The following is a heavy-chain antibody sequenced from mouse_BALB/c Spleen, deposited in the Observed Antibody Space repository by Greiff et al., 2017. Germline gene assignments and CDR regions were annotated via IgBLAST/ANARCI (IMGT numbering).Heavy chain of an antibody. CDR2: IRNKANGYTT. CDR1: GFTFTDYY. J-gene: IGHJ4*01. D-gene: IGHD2-1*01. CDR3: ARDDYGNFTFYYAMDY. Sequence: EVKVVESGGGLVQPGGSLRLSCATSGFTFTDYYMSWVRQPPGKALEWLGFIRNKANGYTTEYSASVKGRFTISRDNSQSILYLQMNTLRAEDSATYYCARDDYGNFTFYYAMDYWGQGTSVTVSS. V-gene: IGHV7-3*02.